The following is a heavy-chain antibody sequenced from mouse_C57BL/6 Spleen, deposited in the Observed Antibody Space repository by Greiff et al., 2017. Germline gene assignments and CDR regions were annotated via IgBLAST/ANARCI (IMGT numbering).Heavy chain of an antibody. CDR2: INPYNGGT. Sequence: VQLQQSGPVLVKPGASVKMSCKASGYTFTDYYMNWVKQSHGKSLEWIGVINPYNGGTSYNQKFKGKATLTVDKSSSTAYMELNSLTSEDSAVYYCARFHNWDDAMDYWGQGTSVTVSS. CDR3: ARFHNWDDAMDY. V-gene: IGHV1-19*01. CDR1: GYTFTDYY. J-gene: IGHJ4*01. D-gene: IGHD4-1*01.